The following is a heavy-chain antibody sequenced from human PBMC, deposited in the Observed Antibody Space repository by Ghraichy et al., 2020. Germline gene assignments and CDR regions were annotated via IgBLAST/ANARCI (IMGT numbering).Heavy chain of an antibody. Sequence: TLSLTCAVYGGYFSGYYWSWISQPLGKGLACIAEINHSGSTHYNPSLKSRVTISVDTSKNQFSLRLSSVTAADTAVYYCARGPYSYTGYYHYYGMDVWGQGTTVTVAS. CDR2: INHSGST. V-gene: IGHV4-34*01. CDR1: GGYFSGYY. CDR3: ARGPYSYTGYYHYYGMDV. J-gene: IGHJ6*02. D-gene: IGHD5-18*01.